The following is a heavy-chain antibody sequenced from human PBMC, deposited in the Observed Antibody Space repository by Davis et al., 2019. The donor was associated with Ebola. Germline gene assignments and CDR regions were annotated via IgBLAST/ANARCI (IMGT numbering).Heavy chain of an antibody. CDR1: GYTFTSYD. J-gene: IGHJ6*04. V-gene: IGHV1-8*01. Sequence: ASVKVSCKASGYTFTSYDINWVRQATGQGLEWMGWMNPNSGNTGYAQKFQGRVTMTRNTSISTAYMELSSLRSEDTAVYYCATFTVVGASSDYYYYGMDVWGKGTTVTVSS. D-gene: IGHD1-26*01. CDR3: ATFTVVGASSDYYYYGMDV. CDR2: MNPNSGNT.